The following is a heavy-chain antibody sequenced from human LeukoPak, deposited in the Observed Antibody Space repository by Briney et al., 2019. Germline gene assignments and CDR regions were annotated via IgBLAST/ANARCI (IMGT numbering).Heavy chain of an antibody. CDR2: INPNSGGT. CDR1: GYTFTGYY. J-gene: IGHJ3*02. Sequence: ASVKVSCKASGYTFTGYYMHWVRQAPGQGLEWMGWINPNSGGTNYAQKFQGRVTMTRDTSISTAYMELSRLRSDDTAVYYCVSPLLYGSGKADAFDIWGQGTMVTVSS. CDR3: VSPLLYGSGKADAFDI. D-gene: IGHD3-10*01. V-gene: IGHV1-2*02.